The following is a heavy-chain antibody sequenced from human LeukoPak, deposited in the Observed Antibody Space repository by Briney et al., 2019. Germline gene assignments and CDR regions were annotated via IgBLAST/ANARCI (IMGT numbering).Heavy chain of an antibody. D-gene: IGHD2-15*01. CDR1: GFTFSYYV. Sequence: GGSLTLSCVASGFTSGFTFSYYVMHWVRQAPGKGLEWVAFISNDESNRYFANSVKRRFTISRDNSKNTVYLQMNSLGAEDTAVYYCADSDGYYYDVWGQGTLVTVS. J-gene: IGHJ4*02. CDR3: ADSDGYYYDV. CDR2: ISNDESNR. V-gene: IGHV3-30-3*01.